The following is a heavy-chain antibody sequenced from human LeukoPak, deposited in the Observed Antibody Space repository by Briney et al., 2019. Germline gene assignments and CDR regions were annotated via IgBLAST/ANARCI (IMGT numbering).Heavy chain of an antibody. CDR3: ARGSNYYYSMDV. CDR2: IYQSVTT. D-gene: IGHD3/OR15-3a*01. CDR1: GYSISSGYY. V-gene: IGHV4-38-2*01. Sequence: SETLSLTCAVSGYSISSGYYWGWIRQPPGKGLEWIGSIYQSVTTYYSPSLKSRVAISADTPKNQFSLTPTSVTAADMAVYYCARGSNYYYSMDVWGKGTTVTVSS. J-gene: IGHJ6*04.